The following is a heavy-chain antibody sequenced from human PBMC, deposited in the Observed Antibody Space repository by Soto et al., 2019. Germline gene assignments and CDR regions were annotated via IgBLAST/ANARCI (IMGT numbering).Heavy chain of an antibody. J-gene: IGHJ3*02. CDR2: IKQDGSEK. CDR1: GFTFSSYW. Sequence: GGSLRLSCAASGFTFSSYWMSWVRQAPGKGLEWVANIKQDGSEKYYVDSVKGRFTISRDNAKNSLYLQMNSLRAEDTAVYYCARVGTEGVRACDIWGQGTMVTVSS. D-gene: IGHD3-10*01. CDR3: ARVGTEGVRACDI. V-gene: IGHV3-7*01.